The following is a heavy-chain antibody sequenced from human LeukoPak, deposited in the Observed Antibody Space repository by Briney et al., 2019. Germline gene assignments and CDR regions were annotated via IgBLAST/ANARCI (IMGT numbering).Heavy chain of an antibody. CDR1: GGTFSSYA. CDR2: IIPILGIA. Sequence: ASVKVSCKASGGTFSSYAISWVRQAPGQGLEWMGRIIPILGIANYAQKFQGRVTITADESTSTAYMELSSLRSEDTAVYYCARGELRYFDWLLYYWGQGTLVTVSS. CDR3: ARGELRYFDWLLYY. V-gene: IGHV1-69*04. D-gene: IGHD3-9*01. J-gene: IGHJ4*02.